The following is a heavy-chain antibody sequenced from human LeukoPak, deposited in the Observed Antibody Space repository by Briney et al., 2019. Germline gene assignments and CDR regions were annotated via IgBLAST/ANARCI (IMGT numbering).Heavy chain of an antibody. Sequence: GGSLRLSCAASGCTLSSYAMSWVRQAPGKGLEWVSAVSGSGVSTYYADSVKGRFTISRDNSKNTLYLQMHSLRAEDTAVYYCAKMLLNYYDTSGGAFDIWGQGTMVTVSS. CDR2: VSGSGVST. CDR3: AKMLLNYYDTSGGAFDI. V-gene: IGHV3-23*01. J-gene: IGHJ3*02. CDR1: GCTLSSYA. D-gene: IGHD3-22*01.